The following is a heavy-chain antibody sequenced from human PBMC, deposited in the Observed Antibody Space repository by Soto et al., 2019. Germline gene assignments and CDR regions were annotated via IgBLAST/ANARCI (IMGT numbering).Heavy chain of an antibody. CDR2: IIPIFGTA. V-gene: IGHV1-69*13. D-gene: IGHD2-8*01. CDR3: ARRKYCTNGVCSRGYYYYGMDV. J-gene: IGHJ6*02. CDR1: GGTFSSYA. Sequence: SVKVSCKASGGTFSSYAISWVRQAPGQGLEWMGGIIPIFGTANYAQKFQGRVTITADESTSTAYMELSSLRSEDTAVYYCARRKYCTNGVCSRGYYYYGMDVWGQGTTVTVSS.